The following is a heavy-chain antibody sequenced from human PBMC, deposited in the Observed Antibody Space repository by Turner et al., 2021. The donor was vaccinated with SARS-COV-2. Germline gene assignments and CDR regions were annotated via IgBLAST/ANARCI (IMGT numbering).Heavy chain of an antibody. Sequence: DVQLVESRGYLVKPGGSLRRSCAISGVDISDNYVAWIRQTPGTVLEWVSIIYAGGNTYYGDSVRGRFTISRDISKNSIYLQMNSLRAEDTALYYCVRDRGRSKGWFDHWGQGTLVTVSS. CDR3: VRDRGRSKGWFDH. J-gene: IGHJ5*02. D-gene: IGHD3-10*01. V-gene: IGHV3-66*01. CDR2: IYAGGNT. CDR1: GVDISDNY.